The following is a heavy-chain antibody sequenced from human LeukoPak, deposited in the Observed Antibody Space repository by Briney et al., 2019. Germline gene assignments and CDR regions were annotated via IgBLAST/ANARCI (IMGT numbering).Heavy chain of an antibody. CDR2: IKQDGSEK. J-gene: IGHJ4*02. V-gene: IGHV3-7*01. CDR1: GFTFSSYW. D-gene: IGHD1-26*01. Sequence: TGGSLRLYCSASGFTFSSYWMSWVRQAPGKGLEWVANIKQDGSEKYYVDSVKGRFTISRDNAKNSLYLQMNSLRAEDTAVYYCAARGSYYYFDYWGQGTLVTVSS. CDR3: AARGSYYYFDY.